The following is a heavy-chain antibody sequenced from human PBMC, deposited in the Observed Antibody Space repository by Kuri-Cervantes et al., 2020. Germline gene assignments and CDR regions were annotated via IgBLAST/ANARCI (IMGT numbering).Heavy chain of an antibody. CDR1: GFTFSSYS. J-gene: IGHJ4*02. CDR2: IKDDGTEK. V-gene: IGHV3-7*01. Sequence: GGSLRLSCAASGFTFSSYSMNWVRQAPGKGLEWVATIKDDGTEKYYVDSVKGRFAISRDNAKKSLFLQMNSLRAEDTAVYYCARDPAPLSASGDYWGQGTLVTVSS. D-gene: IGHD3-10*01. CDR3: ARDPAPLSASGDY.